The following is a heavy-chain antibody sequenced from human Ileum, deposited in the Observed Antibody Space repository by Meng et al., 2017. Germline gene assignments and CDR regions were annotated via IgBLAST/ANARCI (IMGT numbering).Heavy chain of an antibody. CDR1: GGSISSGDYY. V-gene: IGHV4-30-4*01. D-gene: IGHD3-22*01. CDR3: ARDRDSSGYYPY. J-gene: IGHJ4*02. Sequence: QLQESGPGLVKPSETLSLTCTVSGGSISSGDYYWSWIRQPPGKGLEWIGYIYYSGSTYYNPSLKSRLTISVDTSKNQFSLKLSSVTAADTAVYYCARDRDSSGYYPYWGQGTLVTVSS. CDR2: IYYSGST.